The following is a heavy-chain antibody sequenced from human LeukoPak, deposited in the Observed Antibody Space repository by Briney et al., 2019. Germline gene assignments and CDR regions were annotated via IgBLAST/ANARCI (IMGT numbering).Heavy chain of an antibody. V-gene: IGHV3-53*01. CDR3: ARIKYFYDNSGHYYDAFDI. Sequence: GGSLRLSCAASGFTVSSNYMSWVRQAPGKGLEWVSVIYSGGSTYYADSVKGRFTVSRDNSKNTLYLQMNSLRDEDTAVYYYARIKYFYDNSGHYYDAFDIWGQGTMVTVSS. D-gene: IGHD3-22*01. J-gene: IGHJ3*02. CDR2: IYSGGST. CDR1: GFTVSSNY.